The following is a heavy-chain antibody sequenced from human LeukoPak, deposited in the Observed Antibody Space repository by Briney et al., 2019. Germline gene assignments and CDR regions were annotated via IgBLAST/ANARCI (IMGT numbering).Heavy chain of an antibody. CDR3: ARDDGYYGSGSYSY. Sequence: PSETLPLTCTVAGGSISSYYWSWIRQPTGKGLEWIGYIYYSGSTNYNPSLKSRVTISVDTSKKQFSLKLSSVTAADTAVYYCARDDGYYGSGSYSYWGQGTLVTVSS. J-gene: IGHJ4*02. CDR1: GGSISSYY. V-gene: IGHV4-59*01. D-gene: IGHD3-10*01. CDR2: IYYSGST.